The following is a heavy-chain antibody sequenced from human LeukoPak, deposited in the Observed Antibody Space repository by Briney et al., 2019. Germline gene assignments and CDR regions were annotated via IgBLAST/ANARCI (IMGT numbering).Heavy chain of an antibody. D-gene: IGHD3-3*01. V-gene: IGHV3-7*01. Sequence: PGGSLRLSCAASGFTFSSWVMSWVRQAPGKGLEWVANIKQYGSEKYYVDSVKGRFTISRDNAKNSLYLQMSSLRAEDTAVYYCARVVGGSYWNYDFWSGPGPFDIWGQGTMVTVSS. J-gene: IGHJ3*02. CDR1: GFTFSSWV. CDR3: ARVVGGSYWNYDFWSGPGPFDI. CDR2: IKQYGSEK.